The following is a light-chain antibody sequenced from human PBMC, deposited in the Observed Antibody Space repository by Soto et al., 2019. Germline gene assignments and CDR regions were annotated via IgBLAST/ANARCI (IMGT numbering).Light chain of an antibody. CDR1: QSVFYTSNSRNY. CDR2: WAS. J-gene: IGKJ4*01. V-gene: IGKV4-1*01. Sequence: DIVMTQSPDSLAVSLGERATISCKSSQSVFYTSNSRNYLAWYQQIPGQAPKLLISWASTREFGVPDRLSGSRSRTDFTRTISGLQAEDVAVYYYQRYYSIPRTVGEGTKVEIK. CDR3: QRYYSIPRT.